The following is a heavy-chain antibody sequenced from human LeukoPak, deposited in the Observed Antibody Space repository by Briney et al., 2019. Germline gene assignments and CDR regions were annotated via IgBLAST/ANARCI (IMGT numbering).Heavy chain of an antibody. Sequence: GGSLRLSCAASGFTFSGYGMHWVRQAPGKGLKWVAFISYDGSGKYYTDSVKGRFTISRDNSKNTLYLQMNSLRVEDTAVYFCATYSSPDYWGQGTLVTVSS. V-gene: IGHV3-30*03. D-gene: IGHD6-13*01. J-gene: IGHJ4*02. CDR1: GFTFSGYG. CDR3: ATYSSPDY. CDR2: ISYDGSGK.